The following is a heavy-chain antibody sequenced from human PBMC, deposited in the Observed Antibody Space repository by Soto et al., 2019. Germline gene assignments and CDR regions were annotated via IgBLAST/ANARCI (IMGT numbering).Heavy chain of an antibody. D-gene: IGHD1-26*01. J-gene: IGHJ4*02. CDR1: GYTFTSYA. CDR2: INAGNGNT. CDR3: ARTLVGATPADY. V-gene: IGHV1-3*01. Sequence: QGQLVQSGAEVKKPGASVKFSCKASGYTFTSYAMHWVRQAPGQRLEWMGWINAGNGNTKYSQKFQGRVTITRDTSASTAYMELSSLRTEDTAVYYCARTLVGATPADYWGQGTLVTVSS.